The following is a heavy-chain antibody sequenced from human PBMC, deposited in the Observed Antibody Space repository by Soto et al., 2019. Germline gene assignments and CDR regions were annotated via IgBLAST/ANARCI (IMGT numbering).Heavy chain of an antibody. V-gene: IGHV3-21*01. D-gene: IGHD6-13*01. CDR1: GFTFSRHS. Sequence: PGGSLRLSCAASGFTFSRHSMNWVRQAPGKGLEWVSSISSSSSYIYYAGSVKGRFTISRDNAKNSLYLQMNSLRAEDTAVYYCARGGSWPESPFDYWGQGTLVTVSS. CDR3: ARGGSWPESPFDY. J-gene: IGHJ4*02. CDR2: ISSSSSYI.